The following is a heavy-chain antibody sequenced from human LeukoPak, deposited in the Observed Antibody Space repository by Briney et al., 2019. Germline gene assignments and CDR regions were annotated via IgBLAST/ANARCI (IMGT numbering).Heavy chain of an antibody. V-gene: IGHV1-18*01. CDR2: ISAYNGNT. J-gene: IGHJ6*02. CDR3: ARDRYSGYDFLYYYYGMDV. D-gene: IGHD5-12*01. Sequence: ASVKVSCKASGGTFSSYAISWVRQAPGQGLEWMGWISAYNGNTNYAQKLQGRVTMTTDTSTSTAYMELRSLRSDDTAVYYCARDRYSGYDFLYYYYGMDVWGQGTTVTVSS. CDR1: GGTFSSYA.